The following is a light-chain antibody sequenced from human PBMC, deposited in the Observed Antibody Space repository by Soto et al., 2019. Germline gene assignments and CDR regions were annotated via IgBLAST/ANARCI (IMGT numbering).Light chain of an antibody. CDR3: AAGDDSRDGYV. CDR2: YDD. V-gene: IGLV1-36*01. CDR1: SSNIGNNA. J-gene: IGLJ1*01. Sequence: QSVLTQPPSVSEAPRQRVTISCSGSSSNIGNNAENWYQQLPGKAPKLLIYYDDLLPSGVSDRFSGSKAGTSASLAIGGLQSEDEDDYYCAAGDDSRDGYVFGTGTKLTVL.